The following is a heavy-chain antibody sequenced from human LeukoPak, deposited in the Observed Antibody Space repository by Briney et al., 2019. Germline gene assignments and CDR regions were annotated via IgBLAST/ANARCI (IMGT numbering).Heavy chain of an antibody. D-gene: IGHD3-16*01. J-gene: IGHJ4*02. CDR2: ISDSGGGT. CDR1: GFTFSNFA. CDR3: AKVGVGWVAFEY. Sequence: GGSLRLSCAASGFTFSNFAMSWVRQAPGKGLQWVSSISDSGGGTFYADSVKGRFTISRDNSKNTLYLQMNSLRAEDTAVYYCAKVGVGWVAFEYWGQGTLVTVSS. V-gene: IGHV3-23*01.